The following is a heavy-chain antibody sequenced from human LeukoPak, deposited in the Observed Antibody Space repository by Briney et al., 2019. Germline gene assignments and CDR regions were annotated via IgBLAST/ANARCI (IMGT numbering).Heavy chain of an antibody. Sequence: ASVKVSCKASGYTFTGYYMHWVRQAPGQGLEWMGRINPNSGGTNYAQKFQGRVTMTRDTSISTAYMELSSLRSEDTAVYYCARAGIVATIRNWFDPWGQGTLVTVSS. CDR1: GYTFTGYY. D-gene: IGHD5-12*01. V-gene: IGHV1-2*06. CDR3: ARAGIVATIRNWFDP. J-gene: IGHJ5*02. CDR2: INPNSGGT.